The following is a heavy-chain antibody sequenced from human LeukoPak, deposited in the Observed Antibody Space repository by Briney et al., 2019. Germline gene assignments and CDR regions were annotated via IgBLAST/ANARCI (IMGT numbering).Heavy chain of an antibody. CDR2: ISSSSSYT. D-gene: IGHD6-19*01. CDR3: ARTSSGWYDY. Sequence: PGGSLRLSCAASAFTFSDCYMSWIRQAPGKGLEWVSYISSSSSYTNYADSVKGRFTISRDNAKNSLYLQMNSLRAEDTAVYYCARTSSGWYDYWGQGTLVTVSS. J-gene: IGHJ4*02. CDR1: AFTFSDCY. V-gene: IGHV3-11*06.